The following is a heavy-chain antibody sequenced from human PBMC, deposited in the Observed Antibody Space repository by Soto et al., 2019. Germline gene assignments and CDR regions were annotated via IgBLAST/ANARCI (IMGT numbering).Heavy chain of an antibody. CDR3: RLDYTGAGNDAFGI. CDR2: ISAYNGNT. D-gene: IGHD4-4*01. CDR1: GYTFTSYG. J-gene: IGHJ3*02. V-gene: IGHV1-18*01. Sequence: QVQLVQSGAEVKKPGASVKVSCKASGYTFTSYGIIWVRQAPGQGLEWMGWISAYNGNTNYAQKLQGRVTMTTDTSTSKAYMELRSLRSDDKAVYYCRLDYTGAGNDAFGIWGQGTMDTVSS.